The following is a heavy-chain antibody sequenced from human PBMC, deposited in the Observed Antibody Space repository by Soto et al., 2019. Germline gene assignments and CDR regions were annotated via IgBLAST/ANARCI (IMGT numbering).Heavy chain of an antibody. Sequence: QVQLQESGPGLVKPSETLSLTCSVSGGSISSYYWSWIRQPPGKGLEWIAYIYYSGTSYNPSLKSRVSISLDTSKNQFSLKLSSVTAADTAVSYCARTYDGSGPNSGGYAFDIWGQGTMVTVSS. CDR2: IYYSGT. D-gene: IGHD3-22*01. CDR3: ARTYDGSGPNSGGYAFDI. CDR1: GGSISSYY. V-gene: IGHV4-59*01. J-gene: IGHJ3*02.